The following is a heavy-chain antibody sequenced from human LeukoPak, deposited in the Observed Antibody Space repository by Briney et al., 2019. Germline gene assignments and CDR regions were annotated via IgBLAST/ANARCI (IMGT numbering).Heavy chain of an antibody. Sequence: GASVTVSCKASVYTFTEYYMHGVRQAPAQGGEGMGWVNPNSGDTHYAQKFQGRVTMTRNTSISTAYIELTRPRSDDTAVYYGARGRVVRGVIIPHWFDPWGQGTLVTVSS. CDR2: VNPNSGDT. J-gene: IGHJ5*02. D-gene: IGHD3-10*01. CDR3: ARGRVVRGVIIPHWFDP. CDR1: VYTFTEYY. V-gene: IGHV1-2*02.